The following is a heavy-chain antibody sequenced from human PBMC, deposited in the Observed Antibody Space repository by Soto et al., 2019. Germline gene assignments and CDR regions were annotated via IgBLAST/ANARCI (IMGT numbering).Heavy chain of an antibody. CDR3: ARPPGYITDWYYFDL. V-gene: IGHV1-2*02. D-gene: IGHD3-9*01. J-gene: IGHJ4*02. Sequence: ASVKVSCKASGYSFINYYTHWVRRAPGQGFEWMGRISPKSGVTDYAQKFQGRVSLTWDTSLNTAYMELSSLMSEDTAVYYCARPPGYITDWYYFDLWGQGTQVTVSS. CDR1: GYSFINYY. CDR2: ISPKSGVT.